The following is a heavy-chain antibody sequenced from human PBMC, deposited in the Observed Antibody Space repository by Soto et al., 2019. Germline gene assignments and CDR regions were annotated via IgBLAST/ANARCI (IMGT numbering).Heavy chain of an antibody. CDR1: GGSISSGGYS. CDR3: ARVGGRDYYYGMDV. V-gene: IGHV4-30-2*01. Sequence: SETLSLTCAVSGGSISSGGYSWSWIRQPPGKGLEWIGYIYHSGSTYYNPSLKSRVTISVDRSKNQFSLKLSSVTAADTAVYYCARVGGRDYYYGMDVWGQGTTVTVSS. D-gene: IGHD2-15*01. CDR2: IYHSGST. J-gene: IGHJ6*02.